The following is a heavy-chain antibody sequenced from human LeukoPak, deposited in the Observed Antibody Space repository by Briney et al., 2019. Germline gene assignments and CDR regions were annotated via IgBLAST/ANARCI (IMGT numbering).Heavy chain of an antibody. D-gene: IGHD2-2*01. CDR3: AGIVVVPAALPYNWFDP. J-gene: IGHJ5*02. CDR1: GYTLTGLS. Sequence: ASVRVSCTVSGYTLTGLSMHWVRQAPGKGLEWVGGFDPEDGETIYAQKFQGRVTMTEDTSTDTAYMELSSLRSEDTAVYYCAGIVVVPAALPYNWFDPWGQGTLVTVSS. V-gene: IGHV1-24*01. CDR2: FDPEDGET.